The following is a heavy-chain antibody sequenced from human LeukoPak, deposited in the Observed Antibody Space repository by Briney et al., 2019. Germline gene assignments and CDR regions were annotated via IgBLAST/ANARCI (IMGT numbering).Heavy chain of an antibody. V-gene: IGHV1-2*02. Sequence: SVKVSSKASGCTFTGYYMHWVRQAPGQGLEWMGWIDPNSGGTNYAQKFQGRVTMTRDTSISTAYMELSRLRSDDTAVYYCASPTGTTQSDAFDIWGQGTMVTVSS. CDR1: GCTFTGYY. CDR3: ASPTGTTQSDAFDI. J-gene: IGHJ3*02. CDR2: IDPNSGGT. D-gene: IGHD1-1*01.